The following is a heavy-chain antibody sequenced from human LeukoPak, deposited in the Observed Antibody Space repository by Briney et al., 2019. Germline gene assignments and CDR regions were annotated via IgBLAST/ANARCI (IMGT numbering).Heavy chain of an antibody. CDR2: INPNSGGT. Sequence: ASVNVSCKASGYTFTGYYMHWVRQAPGQGLEWMGWINPNSGGTNYAQKFQGRVTMTRDTSISTAYMELSRLRSDDTAVYYCARALSYMQQLAEYFQHWGQGTLVTVSS. J-gene: IGHJ1*01. CDR3: ARALSYMQQLAEYFQH. CDR1: GYTFTGYY. V-gene: IGHV1-2*02. D-gene: IGHD6-13*01.